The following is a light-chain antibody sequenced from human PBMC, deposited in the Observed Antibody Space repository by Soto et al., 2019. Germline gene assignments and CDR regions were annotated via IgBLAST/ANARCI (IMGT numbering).Light chain of an antibody. J-gene: IGKJ2*01. V-gene: IGKV3-11*01. CDR2: DAS. CDR3: HHRTS. Sequence: EIVLTQSPATLSSSPGERATLSCRASQRVSIYVAWYQQKPGQAPRLLIYDASNRATGIPARFSGSGAGTDFTLTIGSLEPEDFAVYYCHHRTSFGQGTKLDI. CDR1: QRVSIY.